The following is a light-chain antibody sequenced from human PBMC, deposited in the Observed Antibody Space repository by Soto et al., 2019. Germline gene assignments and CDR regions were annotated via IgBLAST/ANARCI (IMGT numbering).Light chain of an antibody. Sequence: EMVLTQSPATLSLSPGERATLSCRASQSVSSYLAWYQQKPGQAPRLLIYGASTRATGIPSRFSGSGSGTDFTLTTSSPEPEDFAVDYCQQRSNCPYTFGKGTELEIK. V-gene: IGKV3-11*01. CDR3: QQRSNCPYT. CDR2: GAS. J-gene: IGKJ2*01. CDR1: QSVSSY.